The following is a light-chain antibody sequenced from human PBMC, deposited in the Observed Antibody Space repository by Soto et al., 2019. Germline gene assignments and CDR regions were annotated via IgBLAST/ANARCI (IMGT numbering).Light chain of an antibody. CDR1: QGIGDT. CDR2: DTS. CDR3: QRYNNWPLT. Sequence: MSQSPAAVSVSPGEGATLSCRASQGIGDTLAWYQHKPGQTPRLLIYDTSTRATGVPARFSGSRSGTEFTLTINSLQSEDFAVYYCQRYNNWPLTFGGGTKVAIK. V-gene: IGKV3-15*01. J-gene: IGKJ4*01.